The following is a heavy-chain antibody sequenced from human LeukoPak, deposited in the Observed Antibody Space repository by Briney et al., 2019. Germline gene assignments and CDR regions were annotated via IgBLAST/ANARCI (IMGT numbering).Heavy chain of an antibody. CDR3: AREGVHWEDIVLMVYAIGGYAFDI. D-gene: IGHD2-8*01. Sequence: GASVKVSCKASGYTFTSYYMHWVRQAPGQGLEWMGIINPSGGSTSYAQKFQGRVTMTRDMSTSTVYMELSSLRSEDTAVYYCAREGVHWEDIVLMVYAIGGYAFDIWGQGTMVTVSS. V-gene: IGHV1-46*01. J-gene: IGHJ3*02. CDR2: INPSGGST. CDR1: GYTFTSYY.